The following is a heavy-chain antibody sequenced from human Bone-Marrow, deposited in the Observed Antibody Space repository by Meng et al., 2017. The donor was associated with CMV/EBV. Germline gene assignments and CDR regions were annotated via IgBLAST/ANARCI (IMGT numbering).Heavy chain of an antibody. CDR3: SRARWEVILYYYNGMDV. D-gene: IGHD1-26*01. J-gene: IGHJ6*02. Sequence: GESLKISCAASGFSFGDYAMTWVRQGPGKGLEWVGVIRGKAYDWTTEYAASVKGRFTISRDDSKSIAFLEMNSLKSDDTGVYYCSRARWEVILYYYNGMDVWGQGTTVTVSS. CDR2: IRGKAYDWTT. V-gene: IGHV3-49*04. CDR1: GFSFGDYA.